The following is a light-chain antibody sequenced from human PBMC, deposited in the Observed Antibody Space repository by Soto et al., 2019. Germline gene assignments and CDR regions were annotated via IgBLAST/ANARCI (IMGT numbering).Light chain of an antibody. V-gene: IGKV3-15*01. J-gene: IGKJ2*01. CDR1: QSVRSS. CDR3: QQYGGSPPYT. CDR2: GAS. Sequence: EIVMTQSPATLSVSPGERATLSCRASQSVRSSLAWYQQKPGQAPRLLIYGASTRATGIPARFSGSGSGTEFTLTISSLQTEDFAVYYCQQYGGSPPYTFGQGTKLEIK.